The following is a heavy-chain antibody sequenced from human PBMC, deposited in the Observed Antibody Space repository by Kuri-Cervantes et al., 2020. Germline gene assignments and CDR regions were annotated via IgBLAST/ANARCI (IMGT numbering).Heavy chain of an antibody. CDR2: ISYDGSNK. CDR3: AKDADSSPYYFDY. J-gene: IGHJ4*02. D-gene: IGHD6-19*01. V-gene: IGHV3-30*18. CDR1: GFTFSSYG. Sequence: GESLKISCAASGFTFSSYGMHWVRQAPGKGLEWVAVISYDGSNKYYADSVKGRFTISRDNSKNTLYPQMNSLRAEDTAVYYCAKDADSSPYYFDYWGQGTLVTVSS.